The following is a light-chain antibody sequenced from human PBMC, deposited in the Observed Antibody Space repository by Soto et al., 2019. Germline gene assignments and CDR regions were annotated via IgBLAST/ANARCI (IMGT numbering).Light chain of an antibody. CDR3: QQYNSYSPLT. J-gene: IGKJ4*01. V-gene: IGKV1-5*01. Sequence: DIQMTESPSTLSASVGDRVTITCRASQSISSWLAWYQQTPGKAPKLLIYDASSLESGVTSRFSGSGSGTEFTLTISSLQPDDVATYSCQQYNSYSPLTFGAGTKVEIK. CDR2: DAS. CDR1: QSISSW.